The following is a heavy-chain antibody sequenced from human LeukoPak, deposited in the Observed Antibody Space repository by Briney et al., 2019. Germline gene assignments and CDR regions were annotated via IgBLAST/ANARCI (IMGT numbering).Heavy chain of an antibody. CDR1: GFTFSSYG. D-gene: IGHD1-26*01. CDR2: IWYDGSNK. J-gene: IGHJ6*03. V-gene: IGHV3-33*06. Sequence: GGSLRLSCAASGFTFSSYGMHWVRQAPGKGLEWVAVIWYDGSNKYYADSVKGRFTISRDNSKNTLYLQMNSLRAEDTAVYYCAKDWDNYYYYMDVWGKGTTVTVS. CDR3: AKDWDNYYYYMDV.